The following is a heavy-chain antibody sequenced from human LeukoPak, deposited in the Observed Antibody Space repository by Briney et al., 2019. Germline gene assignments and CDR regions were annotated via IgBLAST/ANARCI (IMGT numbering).Heavy chain of an antibody. J-gene: IGHJ4*02. CDR3: ARHTDYGDYHGPYFDY. CDR2: IYYTGNT. V-gene: IGHV4-39*01. CDR1: GDSISTSKSY. D-gene: IGHD4-17*01. Sequence: NPSETLSLTCTVSGDSISTSKSYWGWIRQPPLKGLEWIGSIYYTGNTYYNASLKSRVTISVDTSKNQFSLKLSSVTAADTAVYYCARHTDYGDYHGPYFDYWGQGTLVTVSS.